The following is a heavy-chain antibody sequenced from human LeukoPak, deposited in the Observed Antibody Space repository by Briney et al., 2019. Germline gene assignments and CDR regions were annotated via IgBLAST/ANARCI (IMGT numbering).Heavy chain of an antibody. CDR3: ARGARISSSWYSSV. CDR1: GGSISSYY. D-gene: IGHD2-2*01. CDR2: IYYSGST. V-gene: IGHV4-59*01. Sequence: SETLSLTCTVSGGSISSYYWSWIRQPPGKGQERIGYIYYSGSTNYNPSLKSRVTISVDTPKNQFSLKLSSVTAADTAVYYCARGARISSSWYSSVWGQGTLITVS. J-gene: IGHJ4*02.